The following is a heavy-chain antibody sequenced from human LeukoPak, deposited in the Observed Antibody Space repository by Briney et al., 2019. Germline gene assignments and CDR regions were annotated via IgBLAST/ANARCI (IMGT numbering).Heavy chain of an antibody. V-gene: IGHV4-59*01. Sequence: SETLSLTCAVSGGSISSYSWSWIRQPPGKRLEWIGYIFYRGNANYNPSLKGRVTLSVDMSKNRFSLNLTSVTAADTAVYYCARGYDSGWVDYWGQGTLVTVSS. CDR2: IFYRGNA. CDR1: GGSISSYS. J-gene: IGHJ4*02. D-gene: IGHD6-25*01. CDR3: ARGYDSGWVDY.